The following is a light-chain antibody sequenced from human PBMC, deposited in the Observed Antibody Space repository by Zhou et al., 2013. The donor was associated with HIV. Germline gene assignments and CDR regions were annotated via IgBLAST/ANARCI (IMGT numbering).Light chain of an antibody. V-gene: IGKV3-20*01. Sequence: EIVLTQSPATLSLSPGERAPLSCRASQSVSSTHLARYQKKPGQAPRLLIYGASRRASGIPDRFSGSGSGTGFTLTISRVEPEDFAVYYCQQYVSSPFTFGQGTKVEI. CDR1: QSVSSTH. CDR3: QQYVSSPFT. CDR2: GAS. J-gene: IGKJ2*01.